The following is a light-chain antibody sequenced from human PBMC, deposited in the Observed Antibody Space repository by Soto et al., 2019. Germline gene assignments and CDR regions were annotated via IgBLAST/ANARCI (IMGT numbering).Light chain of an antibody. V-gene: IGLV2-14*01. CDR1: SSDVGGYNY. CDR2: DVS. Sequence: QSALTLPASVSGSPGQSITIACTGTSSDVGGYNYVSWYQQHPGKAPKLMIYDVSNRPSGVSNRFSGSKSGNTASLTISGLQAEDEADYYCSSYTSSSTLDNYVFGTGTKLTVL. CDR3: SSYTSSSTLDNYV. J-gene: IGLJ1*01.